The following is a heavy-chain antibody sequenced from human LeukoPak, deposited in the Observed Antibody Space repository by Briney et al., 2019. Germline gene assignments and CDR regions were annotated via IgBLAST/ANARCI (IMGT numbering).Heavy chain of an antibody. Sequence: PGGSLRLSCAASGFTFSSYWMNWVRQAPGKGVEWVANIKRDGNEKNYVDSVKGRFSISRDNAKNSLYLQMDSLRAEDTAVYYCAKEGAYRIITYDSWGQGALVTVSS. J-gene: IGHJ5*01. CDR2: IKRDGNEK. D-gene: IGHD3-10*01. CDR1: GFTFSSYW. CDR3: AKEGAYRIITYDS. V-gene: IGHV3-7*01.